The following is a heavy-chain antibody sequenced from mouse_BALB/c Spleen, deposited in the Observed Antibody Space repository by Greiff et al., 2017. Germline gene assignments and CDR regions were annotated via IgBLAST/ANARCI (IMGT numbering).Heavy chain of an antibody. D-gene: IGHD2-4*01. CDR3: ARQLSTMITTSFAMDY. CDR1: GFTFSSYG. CDR2: ISSGGSYT. J-gene: IGHJ4*01. V-gene: IGHV5-6*01. Sequence: EVMLVESGGDLVKPGGSLKLSCAASGFTFSSYGMSWVRQTPDKRLEWVATISSGGSYTYYPDSVKGRFTISRDNAKNTLYLQMSSLKSEDTAMYYCARQLSTMITTSFAMDYWGQGTSVTVSS.